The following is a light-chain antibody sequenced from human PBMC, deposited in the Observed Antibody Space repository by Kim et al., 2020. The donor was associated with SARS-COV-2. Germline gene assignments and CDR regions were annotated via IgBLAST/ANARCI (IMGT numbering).Light chain of an antibody. V-gene: IGKV1-8*01. J-gene: IGKJ1*01. CDR3: QQYYSYPS. Sequence: SASTGDRVTITCRASQGISSYLAWYQQKPGKAPKLLIYAASTLQSGVPSRFSGSGSGTDITLTISCLQSEDFATYYCQQYYSYPSFGQGTKVDIK. CDR2: AAS. CDR1: QGISSY.